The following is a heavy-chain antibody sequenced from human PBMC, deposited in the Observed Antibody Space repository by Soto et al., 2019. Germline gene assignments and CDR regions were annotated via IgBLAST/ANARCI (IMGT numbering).Heavy chain of an antibody. Sequence: PGGSLRLSCAASGFTFSSYAMSWVRQAPGKGLEWVSAISGSGGSTYYADSVKGRFTISRDNSKNTLYLQMNSLRAEDTAVYYCAKGDYDFWSGYGLGMDVWGQGTTVTVSS. CDR2: ISGSGGST. CDR1: GFTFSSYA. CDR3: AKGDYDFWSGYGLGMDV. J-gene: IGHJ6*02. D-gene: IGHD3-3*01. V-gene: IGHV3-23*01.